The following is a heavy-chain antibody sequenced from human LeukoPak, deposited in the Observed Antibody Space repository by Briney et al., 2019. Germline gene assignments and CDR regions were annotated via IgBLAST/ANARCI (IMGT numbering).Heavy chain of an antibody. CDR3: ARGILWFGDDV. Sequence: ASGKVSCKASGYTFTNYDINWVRQATGQGLEWMGWMNPNSGNTGYAQKFQGRVTMTRNTSISTAYMELSSLRSEDTAVYYCARGILWFGDDVWGKGTTVTISS. CDR2: MNPNSGNT. J-gene: IGHJ6*04. V-gene: IGHV1-8*01. D-gene: IGHD3-10*01. CDR1: GYTFTNYD.